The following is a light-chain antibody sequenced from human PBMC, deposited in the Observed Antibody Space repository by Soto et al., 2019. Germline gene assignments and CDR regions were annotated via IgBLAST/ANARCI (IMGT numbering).Light chain of an antibody. CDR1: SSDVGGYNY. CDR3: SSYAGSNNLDPQRV. V-gene: IGLV2-8*01. J-gene: IGLJ2*01. CDR2: EVS. Sequence: QSVLTQPPSASGSPGQSVTISCTGTSSDVGGYNYVSWYQQHPGKAPKLMIYEVSKRPSGVPDRFSGSKSGNTASLTVSGLQAEDEADYYCSSYAGSNNLDPQRVFGGGTKVTVL.